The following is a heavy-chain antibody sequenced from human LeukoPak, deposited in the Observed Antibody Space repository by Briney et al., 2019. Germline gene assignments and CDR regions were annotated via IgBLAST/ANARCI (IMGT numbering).Heavy chain of an antibody. CDR1: GFTFSSYD. CDR2: IGTAGDT. V-gene: IGHV3-13*01. CDR3: ARGGRGMYDY. Sequence: GGSLGLSCAASGFTFSSYDMHWVRQAAGKGLEWVSAIGTAGDTYYPGSVKGRFTISRENAKNSLYLQMNSLRAGDTAVYYCARGGRGMYDYWGQGTLVTVSS. D-gene: IGHD2-15*01. J-gene: IGHJ4*02.